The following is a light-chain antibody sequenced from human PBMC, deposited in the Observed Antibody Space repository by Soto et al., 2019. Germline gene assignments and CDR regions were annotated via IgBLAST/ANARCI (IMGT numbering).Light chain of an antibody. CDR2: AVS. V-gene: IGLV2-8*01. Sequence: QSALTQPPSASGSPGQSVTISCTGTSSDVGGYNYVSWYQQHPGKAPKLLIYAVSQRPSGVPDRFSGSKSGNTASLTGSGLQAEDEADYYCSSYAGSNNLGFGGGTKLTVL. CDR3: SSYAGSNNLG. J-gene: IGLJ2*01. CDR1: SSDVGGYNY.